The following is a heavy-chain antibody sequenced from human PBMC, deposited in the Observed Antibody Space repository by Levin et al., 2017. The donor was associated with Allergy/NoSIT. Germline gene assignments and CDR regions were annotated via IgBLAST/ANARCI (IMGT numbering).Heavy chain of an antibody. V-gene: IGHV1-18*01. D-gene: IGHD3-3*01. CDR3: ARVGIDFWGVYQKSWGYMDV. CDR1: GYNFTNYG. CDR2: ISAYNGNS. Sequence: GESLKISCKASGYNFTNYGISWVRQAPGQGLEWMGWISAYNGNSNYAQKFQGRVTMTIQTSTNTAYMELRSLRSDDTAVYYCARVGIDFWGVYQKSWGYMDVWGQGTTVTVSS. J-gene: IGHJ6*03.